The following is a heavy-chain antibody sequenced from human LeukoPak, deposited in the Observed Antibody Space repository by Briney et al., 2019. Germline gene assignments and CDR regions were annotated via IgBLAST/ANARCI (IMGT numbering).Heavy chain of an antibody. D-gene: IGHD1-14*01. CDR1: GYIFTSYW. V-gene: IGHV5-10-1*01. J-gene: IGHJ5*02. Sequence: GASLQISCERSGYIFTSYWIRWVRQLPGKGLERMGRIDPSDSYTNYSPSFQGHVTISADKSISTAYLQWSSLKASDTAMYYCARHEAPGPEVRFDPWGQGTLVTVSS. CDR2: IDPSDSYT. CDR3: ARHEAPGPEVRFDP.